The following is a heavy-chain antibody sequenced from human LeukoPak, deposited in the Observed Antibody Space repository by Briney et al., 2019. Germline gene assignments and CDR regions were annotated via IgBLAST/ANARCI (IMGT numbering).Heavy chain of an antibody. Sequence: GGSLRLSCAASGFTFSSYDIHWVRQAPGKGLEWVAAISHDRYNKYYADSVKGRLTISRDNSKNALYLQMNSLRVEDTAVYYCAKAGFVVVTAYDYWGQGTLVTVSS. CDR2: ISHDRYNK. D-gene: IGHD2-21*02. V-gene: IGHV3-30*18. CDR3: AKAGFVVVTAYDY. J-gene: IGHJ4*02. CDR1: GFTFSSYD.